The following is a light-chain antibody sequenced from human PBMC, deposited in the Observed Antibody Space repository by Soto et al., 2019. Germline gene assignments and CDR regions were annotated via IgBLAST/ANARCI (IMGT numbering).Light chain of an antibody. V-gene: IGKV1-5*01. CDR2: DAS. CDR1: QSISSW. J-gene: IGKJ4*01. Sequence: DIQMTQSPSTLSASVGDRVTITCRASQSISSWLAWYQQKPGKAPKLLIYDASSLESGVPSRFSGSGSGTELTLTIRSLQPGDFATYYCQQYNSYPLTFGGGTKVEIK. CDR3: QQYNSYPLT.